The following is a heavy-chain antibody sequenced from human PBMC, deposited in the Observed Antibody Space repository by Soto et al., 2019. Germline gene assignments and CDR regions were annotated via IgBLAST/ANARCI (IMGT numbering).Heavy chain of an antibody. V-gene: IGHV1-3*01. Sequence: GASVKVSCKASEYTFTDSAIHWVRQAPGQRLEWMGWINAGNGDTKYSQKFQGRVTITRDTSANTAYMEVSSLTSEDTAEYYCARDRGYTYGYWGWFDPGGQETLVTV. D-gene: IGHD5-18*01. CDR2: INAGNGDT. CDR3: ARDRGYTYGYWGWFDP. J-gene: IGHJ5*02. CDR1: EYTFTDSA.